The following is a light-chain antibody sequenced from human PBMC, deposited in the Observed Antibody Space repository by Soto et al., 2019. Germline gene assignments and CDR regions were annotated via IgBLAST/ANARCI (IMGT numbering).Light chain of an antibody. J-gene: IGLJ6*01. Sequence: QPVLTQPASVSGSPGQSITISCTGTSSDVGGYNYVSWYQQHPGKAPKLLIYEVSNRPSGVSHRFSGSKSGNTASLTISGLQAEDEADYYCSSYISTSTSPYVFGTGTQLTVL. V-gene: IGLV2-14*01. CDR1: SSDVGGYNY. CDR2: EVS. CDR3: SSYISTSTSPYV.